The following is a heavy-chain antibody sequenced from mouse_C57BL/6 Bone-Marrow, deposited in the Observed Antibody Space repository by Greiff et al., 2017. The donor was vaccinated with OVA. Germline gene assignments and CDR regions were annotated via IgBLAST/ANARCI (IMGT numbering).Heavy chain of an antibody. CDR1: GFTFSSYG. J-gene: IGHJ2*01. Sequence: DVHLVESGGDLVKPGGSLKLSCAASGFTFSSYGMSWVRQTPDKRLEWVATISSGGSYTYYPDSVKGRFTISRDNAKNTLYLQMSSLKSEDTAMYYCASHRGPHYFDYWGQGTTLTVSS. CDR2: ISSGGSYT. CDR3: ASHRGPHYFDY. V-gene: IGHV5-6*01. D-gene: IGHD3-3*01.